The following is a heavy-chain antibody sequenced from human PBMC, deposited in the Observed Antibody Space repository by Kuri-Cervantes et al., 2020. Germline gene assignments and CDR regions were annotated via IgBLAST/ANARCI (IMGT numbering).Heavy chain of an antibody. CDR1: GGTFSSYP. CDR2: ISAYNGNT. V-gene: IGHV1-18*01. J-gene: IGHJ6*02. Sequence: ASVKVSCKASGGTFSSYPISWVRQAPGQGLEWMGWISAYNGNTNYAQKLQGRVTMTTDTSTSTAYMELRSLRSDDTAVYYCARRPVDCSGGSCYSYYYYGMDVWGQGTTVTVSS. CDR3: ARRPVDCSGGSCYSYYYYGMDV. D-gene: IGHD2-15*01.